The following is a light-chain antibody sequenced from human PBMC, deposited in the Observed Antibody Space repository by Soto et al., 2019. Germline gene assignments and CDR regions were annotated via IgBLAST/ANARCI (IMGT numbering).Light chain of an antibody. CDR3: QQYDSFWTM. Sequence: DIQMTQSPSSLSASVGDRVTITCRASQNINNYLSWYQQRPGKAPKLLIYAASSLQSGVPSRFSGSGSGTDFTLAISSLQPEDSATYYCQQYDSFWTMFGQGTKVDIK. CDR1: QNINNY. J-gene: IGKJ1*01. CDR2: AAS. V-gene: IGKV1-39*01.